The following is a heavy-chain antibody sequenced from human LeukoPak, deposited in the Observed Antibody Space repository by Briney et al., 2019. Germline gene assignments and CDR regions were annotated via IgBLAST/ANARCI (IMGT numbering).Heavy chain of an antibody. V-gene: IGHV4-61*02. Sequence: SETLSLTCTVSGGSVSSGSYYWSWIRQPAGKGLEWIGRMHTSGTTNYNPALKSRVTMSVDTSKNQFSLKLSSVTAADTAVYYCARDRMYCSGGSCYRAFDYWGQGTLVTVSS. CDR2: MHTSGTT. CDR3: ARDRMYCSGGSCYRAFDY. D-gene: IGHD2-15*01. CDR1: GGSVSSGSYY. J-gene: IGHJ4*02.